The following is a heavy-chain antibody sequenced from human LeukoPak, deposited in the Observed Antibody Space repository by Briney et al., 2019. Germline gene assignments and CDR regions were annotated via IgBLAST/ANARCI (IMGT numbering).Heavy chain of an antibody. CDR2: ISPTTSYI. V-gene: IGHV3-21*01. CDR3: ARLRRTSDSSGYYYYYDY. J-gene: IGHJ4*02. Sequence: GGSLRLSCAASGLGFSSFSFNWIRQAPGKGLEWVSSISPTTSYIYYADSVRGRFTISRENAKNSLYLQMNSLRAEDTAVYYCARLRRTSDSSGYYYYYDYWGQGTLVTVSS. D-gene: IGHD3-22*01. CDR1: GLGFSSFS.